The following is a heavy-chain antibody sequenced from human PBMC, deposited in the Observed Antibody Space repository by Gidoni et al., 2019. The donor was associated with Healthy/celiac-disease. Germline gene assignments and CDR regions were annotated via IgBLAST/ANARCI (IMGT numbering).Heavy chain of an antibody. CDR3: ARDSGSDVVVAARGPSDY. CDR1: GGTFSSYA. V-gene: IGHV1-69*01. Sequence: QVQLVQSGAEVKKPGSSVKVSCKASGGTFSSYAISWVRQAPGQGLEWMGGIIPIFGTANYAQKFQGRVTITADESTSTAYMELSSLRSEDTAVYYCARDSGSDVVVAARGPSDYWGQGTLVTVSS. D-gene: IGHD2-15*01. J-gene: IGHJ4*02. CDR2: IIPIFGTA.